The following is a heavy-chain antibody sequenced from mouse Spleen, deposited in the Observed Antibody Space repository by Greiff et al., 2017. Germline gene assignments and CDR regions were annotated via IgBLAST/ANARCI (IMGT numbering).Heavy chain of an antibody. J-gene: IGHJ3*01. V-gene: IGHV1-82*01. D-gene: IGHD1-1*01. Sequence: VKLMESGPELVKPGASVKISCKASGYAFSSSWMNWVKQRPGKGLEWIGRIYPGDGDTNYNGKFKGKATLTADKSSSTAYMQLSSLTSEDSAVYFCARGGTLLRFAYWGQGTLVTVSA. CDR2: IYPGDGDT. CDR3: ARGGTLLRFAY. CDR1: GYAFSSSW.